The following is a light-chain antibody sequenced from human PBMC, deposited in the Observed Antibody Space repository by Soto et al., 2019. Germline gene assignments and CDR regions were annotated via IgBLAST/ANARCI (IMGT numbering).Light chain of an antibody. Sequence: SYELTQPSSVSVSPGQTARITCSGDVLAKKYVRWFQQKPGQAPVMVIYKDSERPSGIPERFSGSNSGTTVTLTISGAQVEDEADYYCFSAADNNYVFGTGTKLTVL. CDR1: VLAKKY. V-gene: IGLV3-27*01. J-gene: IGLJ1*01. CDR3: FSAADNNYV. CDR2: KDS.